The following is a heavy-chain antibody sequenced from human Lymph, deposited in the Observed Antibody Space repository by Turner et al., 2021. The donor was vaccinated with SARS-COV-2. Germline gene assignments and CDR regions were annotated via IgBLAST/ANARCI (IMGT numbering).Heavy chain of an antibody. CDR3: ATAPAAVVTGWFDP. Sequence: QVQLVQSGAEVKKPGASVKVSCKVSGYTLPELSMHWVRQPPGKGLEWMGGFDPEDGETIYAQNFQGRVTMTEDTSTDTAYMDLSSLRSEDTAVYYCATAPAAVVTGWFDPWGQGTLVTVSS. CDR1: GYTLPELS. J-gene: IGHJ5*02. D-gene: IGHD2-15*01. V-gene: IGHV1-24*01. CDR2: FDPEDGET.